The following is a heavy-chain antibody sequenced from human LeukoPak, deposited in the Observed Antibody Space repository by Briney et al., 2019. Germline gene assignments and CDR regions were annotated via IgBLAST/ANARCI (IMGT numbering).Heavy chain of an antibody. CDR3: ARSVAGLYCSSTSCPLDY. CDR1: GGTFSSYA. J-gene: IGHJ4*02. Sequence: SVKVSCKASGGTFSSYAISWVRQAPGQGLEWMGRIIPILGIANYAQKFQGGVTITADKSTSTAYMELSSLRSEDTAVYYCARSVAGLYCSSTSCPLDYWGQGTLVTVSS. CDR2: IIPILGIA. V-gene: IGHV1-69*04. D-gene: IGHD2-2*01.